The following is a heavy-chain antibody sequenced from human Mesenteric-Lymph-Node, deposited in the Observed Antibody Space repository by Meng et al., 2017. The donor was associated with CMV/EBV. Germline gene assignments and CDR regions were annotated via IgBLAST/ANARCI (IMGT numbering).Heavy chain of an antibody. V-gene: IGHV4-61*01. J-gene: IGHJ4*02. CDR1: GGVVSSASYH. Sequence: SETLSLTCIVSGGVVSSASYHWNWIRQPPGKGLECIGQTWFGRGTNYNPSLKSRLTISLDTSKNQFTLQLSSVTAADTAIYYCASLIAGGGGRGNWGQGTLVTVSS. CDR2: TWFGRGT. D-gene: IGHD1-26*01. CDR3: ASLIAGGGGRGN.